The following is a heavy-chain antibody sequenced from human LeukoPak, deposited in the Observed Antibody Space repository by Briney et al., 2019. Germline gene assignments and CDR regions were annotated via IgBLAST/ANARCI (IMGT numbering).Heavy chain of an antibody. V-gene: IGHV1-69*13. CDR1: GGTFSSYA. CDR3: ARGERDGYNFWNAFDI. D-gene: IGHD5-24*01. Sequence: SVKVSCKASGGTFSSYAISWVRQAPGQGLEWMGGIIPIFGTANYAQKFQGRVTITADESTSTAYMELSSLRSEDTAVYYCARGERDGYNFWNAFDIWGQGTMVTVSS. J-gene: IGHJ3*02. CDR2: IIPIFGTA.